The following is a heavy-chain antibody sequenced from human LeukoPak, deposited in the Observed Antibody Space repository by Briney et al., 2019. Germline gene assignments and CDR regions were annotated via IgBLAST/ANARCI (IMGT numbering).Heavy chain of an antibody. J-gene: IGHJ4*02. CDR3: ARDYNDFWSGYIDY. Sequence: TGGSLRLSCAASGFAFSNYWMHWVRQAPGKGPVWVSRIKNDGSITNYADSVKGRFTISRDNAKNTLYLQMNSLRAEDTAVYYCARDYNDFWSGYIDYWGQGTLVTVSS. CDR2: IKNDGSIT. CDR1: GFAFSNYW. D-gene: IGHD3-3*01. V-gene: IGHV3-74*01.